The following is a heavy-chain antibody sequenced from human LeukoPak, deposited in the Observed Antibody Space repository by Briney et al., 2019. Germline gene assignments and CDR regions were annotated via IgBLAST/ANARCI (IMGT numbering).Heavy chain of an antibody. J-gene: IGHJ4*02. V-gene: IGHV3-23*01. Sequence: GGSLRLSXAASGFTFSSYAMSWVRQAPGKGLEWVSAMSGSGGSTYYADSVKGRFTISRDNSKNTLYLQMNSLRAEDTAVYYCAKEGLARGKRYYFDYWGQGTLVTVSS. CDR2: MSGSGGST. CDR3: AKEGLARGKRYYFDY. CDR1: GFTFSSYA.